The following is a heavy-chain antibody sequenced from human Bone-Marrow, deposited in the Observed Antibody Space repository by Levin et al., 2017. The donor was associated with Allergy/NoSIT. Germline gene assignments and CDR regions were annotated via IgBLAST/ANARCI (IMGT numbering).Heavy chain of an antibody. J-gene: IGHJ4*02. V-gene: IGHV3-30-3*01. CDR2: ISFDGSKK. CDR3: VREVKWTTMLHFDY. Sequence: PGGSLRLSCAASGFTYNSHDMHWVRQAPGKGLEWVACISFDGSKKYYADSVQGRFTISRDNSKDTLYLQMNSLRSEDTAIYYCVREVKWTTMLHFDYWGQGTLVTVSS. CDR1: GFTYNSHD. D-gene: IGHD4-17*01.